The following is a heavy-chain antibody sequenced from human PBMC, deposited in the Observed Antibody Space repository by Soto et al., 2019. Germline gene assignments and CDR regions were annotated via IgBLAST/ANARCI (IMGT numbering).Heavy chain of an antibody. CDR3: ARDSSPYYDFWSGFYTYFDY. CDR2: TYYRSRWHN. D-gene: IGHD3-3*01. CDR1: GDSVSNIDAV. Sequence: SQTLSLTCAISGDSVSNIDAVWNWIRQSPSRGLEWLGRTYYRSRWHNEYALSVKSRMTINPDTSRNQFSLQLSSVTPEDTAVYYCARDSSPYYDFWSGFYTYFDYRGQGALVTVSS. J-gene: IGHJ4*02. V-gene: IGHV6-1*01.